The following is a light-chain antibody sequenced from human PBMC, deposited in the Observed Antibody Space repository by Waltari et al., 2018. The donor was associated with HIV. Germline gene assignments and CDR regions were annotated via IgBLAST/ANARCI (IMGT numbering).Light chain of an antibody. J-gene: IGLJ2*01. Sequence: QSALTQPPSASGSSGQSVTISCTGTSSDVGRYDYVSWYQQHPGKAPKLLIYEVNQRPSGVPDRFSGSKSGNTASLTVSGLQAEDEAEYSCTSYAGINPVAFGGGTKLTVL. CDR1: SSDVGRYDY. V-gene: IGLV2-8*01. CDR3: TSYAGINPVA. CDR2: EVN.